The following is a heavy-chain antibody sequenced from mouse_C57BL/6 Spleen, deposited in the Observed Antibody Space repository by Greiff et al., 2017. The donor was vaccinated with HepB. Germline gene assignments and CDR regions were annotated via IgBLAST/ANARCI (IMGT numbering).Heavy chain of an antibody. D-gene: IGHD1-1*01. V-gene: IGHV1-26*01. CDR1: GYTFTDYY. CDR3: AKVSYYYGSSPSWLGY. Sequence: VQLQQSGPELVKPGASVKISCKASGYTFTDYYMNWVKQSHGKSLEWIGDINPNNGGTSYNQKFKGKATLTVDKSSSTAYMELRSLTSEDSAVYYCAKVSYYYGSSPSWLGYWGQGTTLTVSS. CDR2: INPNNGGT. J-gene: IGHJ2*01.